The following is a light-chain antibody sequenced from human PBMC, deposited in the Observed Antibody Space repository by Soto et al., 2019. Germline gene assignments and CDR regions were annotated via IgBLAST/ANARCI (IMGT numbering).Light chain of an antibody. CDR2: DVI. CDR3: SSYTSSSARV. Sequence: QSALTQPASVSGSPGQSITISCTGTSSDVGGYNHVSWYQQHPGKAPKLIIYDVINRPSGVSNRFSGSKSGNTASLTISGLQAEDEADYYCSSYTSSSARVFGGGTKLTVL. V-gene: IGLV2-14*03. CDR1: SSDVGGYNH. J-gene: IGLJ3*02.